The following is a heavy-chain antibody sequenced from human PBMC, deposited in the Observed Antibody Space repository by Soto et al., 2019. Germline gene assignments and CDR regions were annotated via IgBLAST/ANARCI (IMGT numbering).Heavy chain of an antibody. CDR1: GFTFSSYS. V-gene: IGHV3-21*01. J-gene: IGHJ5*02. CDR3: HCKEHLMFGGVLGDGEPGLQRCVVEFIIIPINPCKPLQGLP. Sequence: PGGSLRLSCAASGFTFSSYSMNWVRQAPGKGLEWVSSISSSSSYIYYADSVKGRFTISRDNAKNSLYLQMNSLRAEDTAVYYCHCKEHLMFGGVLGDGEPGLQRCVVEFIIIPINPCKPLQGLPWG. CDR2: ISSSSSYI. D-gene: IGHD3-3*01.